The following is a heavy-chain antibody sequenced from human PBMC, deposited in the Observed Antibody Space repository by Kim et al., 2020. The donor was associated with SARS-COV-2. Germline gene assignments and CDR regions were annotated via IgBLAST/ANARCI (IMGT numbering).Heavy chain of an antibody. CDR2: IHPGDSDT. Sequence: GESLKISCKGSGYSFTSYWIGWVRQMPGKGLEWMGIIHPGDSDTRYSPSFQGQVTISADKSISTAYLQWSSLKASDTAMYYCAGPFEKLEIAVAGDLGYWGQGTLVTVSS. CDR3: AGPFEKLEIAVAGDLGY. V-gene: IGHV5-51*01. CDR1: GYSFTSYW. J-gene: IGHJ4*02. D-gene: IGHD6-19*01.